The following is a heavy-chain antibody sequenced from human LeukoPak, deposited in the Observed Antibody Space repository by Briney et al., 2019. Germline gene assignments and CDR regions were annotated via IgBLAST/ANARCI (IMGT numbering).Heavy chain of an antibody. CDR1: GYTFTSYG. Sequence: ASVNVSCKASGYTFTSYGINWVRQAPGQGLEWMGWISAYNGNTNYAQKLQGRVTMTTDTSTSTGYMELRSLRSDDTAVYYCARDRYNWNALGSPFDYWGQGTLVTVSS. CDR2: ISAYNGNT. CDR3: ARDRYNWNALGSPFDY. D-gene: IGHD1-1*01. J-gene: IGHJ4*02. V-gene: IGHV1-18*04.